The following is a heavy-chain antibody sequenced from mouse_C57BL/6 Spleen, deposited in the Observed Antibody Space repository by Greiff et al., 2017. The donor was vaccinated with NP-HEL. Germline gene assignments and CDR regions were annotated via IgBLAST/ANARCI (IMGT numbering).Heavy chain of an antibody. V-gene: IGHV1-59*01. CDR2: IDPSDSYT. CDR3: ARILRSSYSFDY. D-gene: IGHD1-1*01. Sequence: QVQLQQPGAELVRPGTSVKLSCKASGYTFTSYWMHWVKQRPGQGLEWIGVIDPSDSYTNYNQKFKGKATLTVDTSSSTAYMQLSSLTSEDSAVYYSARILRSSYSFDYWGQGTPLTVSS. CDR1: GYTFTSYW. J-gene: IGHJ2*01.